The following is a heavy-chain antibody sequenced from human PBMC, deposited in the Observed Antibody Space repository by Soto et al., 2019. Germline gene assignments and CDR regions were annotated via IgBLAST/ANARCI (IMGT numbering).Heavy chain of an antibody. CDR2: IYHSGST. CDR1: GGSISSGGYS. J-gene: IGHJ5*02. V-gene: IGHV4-30-2*01. Sequence: PSETLSLTCAVSGGSISSGGYSWSWIRQPPGKGLEWIGYIYHSGSTYYNPSLKSRVTISVDRSKNQFSLKLSSVTAADTAVYYCASYNWNANWFDPWGQGTQVTVSP. CDR3: ASYNWNANWFDP. D-gene: IGHD1-20*01.